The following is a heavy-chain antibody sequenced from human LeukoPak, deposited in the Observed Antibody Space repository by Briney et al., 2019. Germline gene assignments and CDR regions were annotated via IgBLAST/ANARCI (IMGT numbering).Heavy chain of an antibody. J-gene: IGHJ4*02. CDR2: IIPILGTA. V-gene: IGHV1-69*11. Sequence: SVKVSCKASGGTFSSYAISWVRQAPGQGLEWMGRIIPILGTANYAQKFQGRVTITTDESTSTAYMELSSLRSEDTAVYYCARDHCSGGSCYSLVYYFDYWGQGTLVTVSS. CDR1: GGTFSSYA. CDR3: ARDHCSGGSCYSLVYYFDY. D-gene: IGHD2-15*01.